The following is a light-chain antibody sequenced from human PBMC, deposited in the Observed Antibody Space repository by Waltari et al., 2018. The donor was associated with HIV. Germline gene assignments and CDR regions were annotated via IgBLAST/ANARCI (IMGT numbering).Light chain of an antibody. J-gene: IGLJ3*02. CDR2: VVP. CDR3: SSFAGTGTPM. Sequence: QSTLYQPASVSGSPGQSITIPCSVVSHKIAFYTFVSWYQLRPGKAPQLIIFVVPRRPSGISSRFSGSTSGGTASLTISDLQIEDDADYFRSSFAGTGTPMFGGGTKLTVL. V-gene: IGLV2-14*01. CDR1: SHKIAFYTF.